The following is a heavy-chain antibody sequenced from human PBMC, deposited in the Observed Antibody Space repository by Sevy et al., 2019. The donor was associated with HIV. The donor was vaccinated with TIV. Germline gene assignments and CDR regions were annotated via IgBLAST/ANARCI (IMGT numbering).Heavy chain of an antibody. CDR2: RKQDGSEK. Sequence: GGSLRLSCAASGFTFSSYWMSWVRRAPGKGLEWVASRKQDGSEKYYVDSVKGRFTISRDNAKNSLYLQMNSLRAEDTAVYYCARVRYYDQFNWFDPWGQGTLVTVSS. CDR1: GFTFSSYW. V-gene: IGHV3-7*01. J-gene: IGHJ5*02. D-gene: IGHD3-22*01. CDR3: ARVRYYDQFNWFDP.